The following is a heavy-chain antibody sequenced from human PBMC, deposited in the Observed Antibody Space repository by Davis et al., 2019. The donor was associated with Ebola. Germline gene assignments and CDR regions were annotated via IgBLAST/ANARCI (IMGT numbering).Heavy chain of an antibody. CDR3: ARGCTGGVCAIHY. V-gene: IGHV4-39*01. CDR2: IYYSGST. Sequence: GSLRLSCTVSGGSISSYYWGWIRQPPGKGLEWIGSIYYSGSTYYNPSLKSRVTISVDTSKNQFSLKLSSVTAADTAVYYCARGCTGGVCAIHYWGQGTLVTVSS. J-gene: IGHJ4*02. D-gene: IGHD2-8*02. CDR1: GGSISSYY.